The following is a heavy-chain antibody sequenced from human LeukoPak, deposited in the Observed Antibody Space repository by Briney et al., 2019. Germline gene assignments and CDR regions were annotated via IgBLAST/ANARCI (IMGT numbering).Heavy chain of an antibody. CDR2: IYYSGST. Sequence: SETLSLTCTVSGGSISSSSYYWGWIRQPPGKGLEWIGSIYYSGSTYYNPSLKSRVTISVDTSKNQFSLKLSSVTAADTAVYYCARHSRFDFWSGYLWYFDYWGQGTLVTASS. J-gene: IGHJ4*02. CDR3: ARHSRFDFWSGYLWYFDY. D-gene: IGHD3-3*01. V-gene: IGHV4-39*01. CDR1: GGSISSSSYY.